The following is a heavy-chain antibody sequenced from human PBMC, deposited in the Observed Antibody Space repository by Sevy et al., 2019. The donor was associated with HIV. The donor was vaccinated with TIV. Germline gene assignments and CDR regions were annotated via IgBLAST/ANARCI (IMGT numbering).Heavy chain of an antibody. J-gene: IGHJ5*02. CDR2: IKQDGSEK. D-gene: IGHD3-3*01. Sequence: GGSLRLSCAASGFTFSSYWMSWVRQAPGKGLEWVANIKQDGSEKYYVDSVKGRFTISRDNAKNSLYLQMNSLRAEDTAVYYCARDVQYYDFWSGYSVDWFDPWGQGTLVTVSS. V-gene: IGHV3-7*01. CDR1: GFTFSSYW. CDR3: ARDVQYYDFWSGYSVDWFDP.